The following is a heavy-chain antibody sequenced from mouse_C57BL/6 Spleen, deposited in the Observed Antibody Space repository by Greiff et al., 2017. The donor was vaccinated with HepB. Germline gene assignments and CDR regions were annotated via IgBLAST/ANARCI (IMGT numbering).Heavy chain of an antibody. D-gene: IGHD1-1*01. CDR3: ARLYFGSSYVGHWYFDV. CDR1: GYTFTDYN. V-gene: IGHV1-18*01. J-gene: IGHJ1*03. CDR2: INPNNGGT. Sequence: EVQLQQSGPELVKPGASVKIPCKASGYTFTDYNMDWVKQSHGKSLEWIGDINPNNGGTIYNQKFKGKATLTVDKYSSTAYMELRSLTSEDTAVYYCARLYFGSSYVGHWYFDVWGTGTTVTVSA.